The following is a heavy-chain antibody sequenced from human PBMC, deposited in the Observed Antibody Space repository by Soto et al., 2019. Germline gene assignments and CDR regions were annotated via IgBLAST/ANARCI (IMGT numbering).Heavy chain of an antibody. CDR3: ARDLDVVVVADPPLDAFDI. CDR1: GYTFTSYG. D-gene: IGHD2-15*01. J-gene: IGHJ3*02. Sequence: ASVKVSCKASGYTFTSYGISWVRQAPGQGLEWMGWISAYNGNTNYAQKLQGRVTMTTDTSTSTAYMELRSLRPDDTAVYYCARDLDVVVVADPPLDAFDIWGQGTMVTVSS. V-gene: IGHV1-18*01. CDR2: ISAYNGNT.